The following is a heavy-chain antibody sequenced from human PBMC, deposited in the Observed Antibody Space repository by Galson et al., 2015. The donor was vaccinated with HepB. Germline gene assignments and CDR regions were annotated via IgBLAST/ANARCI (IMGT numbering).Heavy chain of an antibody. CDR3: AKDLSPLYYYYGLDV. CDR1: GFTFSNYA. D-gene: IGHD3-16*02. V-gene: IGHV3-23*01. J-gene: IGHJ6*02. CDR2: ISGSGGST. Sequence: SLRLSCAASGFTFSNYAMSWVRQAPGEGLEWVSAISGSGGSTYYADSVKGRFTISRDNSKNTLYLQMNSLRVEDTAIYYCAKDLSPLYYYYGLDVWGQGTTVTVSS.